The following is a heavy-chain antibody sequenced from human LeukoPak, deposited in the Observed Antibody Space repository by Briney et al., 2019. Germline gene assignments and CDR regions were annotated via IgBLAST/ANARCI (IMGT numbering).Heavy chain of an antibody. J-gene: IGHJ4*02. V-gene: IGHV4-59*01. Sequence: SETLSLTCTVPGGSISSYYWSWIRQPPGKGLERIGYIYYSGSTNYNPSLKSRVTISVDTSKNQFSLKLSSVTAADTAVYYCARGSSYGYYFDYWGQGTLVTVSS. CDR1: GGSISSYY. D-gene: IGHD5-18*01. CDR3: ARGSSYGYYFDY. CDR2: IYYSGST.